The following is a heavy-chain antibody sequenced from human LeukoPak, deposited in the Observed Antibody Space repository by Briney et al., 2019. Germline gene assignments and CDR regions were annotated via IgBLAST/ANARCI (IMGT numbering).Heavy chain of an antibody. V-gene: IGHV3-53*01. D-gene: IGHD5-18*01. J-gene: IGHJ4*02. CDR1: GFTVSSSY. Sequence: GGSLRLSCAASGFTVSSSYMNWVRQAPGKGLEWVSVIYSTGRTEYAESVKGRFTISRDKSKNTLFLEMNSLRAEDTAVYYCARNLDTAMATSFDCWGQGTLVTVSS. CDR3: ARNLDTAMATSFDC. CDR2: IYSTGRT.